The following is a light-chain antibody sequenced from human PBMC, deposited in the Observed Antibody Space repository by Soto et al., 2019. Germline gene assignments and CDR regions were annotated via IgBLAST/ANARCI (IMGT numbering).Light chain of an antibody. Sequence: EVVLTQSPGTLSLSPGERATLSCRASQSVSSGYLGWYQQKPGQAPRLLIYGASSRATGIPVRFSGSGSGTDFTLTISRLEPEDFAVYFCQQYTYSPWTFGQGTKVEIK. V-gene: IGKV3-20*01. CDR3: QQYTYSPWT. J-gene: IGKJ1*01. CDR1: QSVSSGY. CDR2: GAS.